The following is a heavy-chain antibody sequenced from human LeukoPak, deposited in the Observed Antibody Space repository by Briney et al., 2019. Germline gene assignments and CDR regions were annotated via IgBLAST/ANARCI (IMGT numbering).Heavy chain of an antibody. CDR2: IKDDGSAK. V-gene: IGHV3-7*03. D-gene: IGHD2-15*01. CDR3: ARDACSGCRCYGSNVAYDI. CDR1: GFTFSSYW. Sequence: GGSLGLTCAASGFTFSSYWMSWVRQAPGKGLEWLANIKDDGSAKYYVDSVKGRFTISRDNAENSLYLQMNSLRAEDTAVYYCARDACSGCRCYGSNVAYDIWGQGTMVTVSS. J-gene: IGHJ3*02.